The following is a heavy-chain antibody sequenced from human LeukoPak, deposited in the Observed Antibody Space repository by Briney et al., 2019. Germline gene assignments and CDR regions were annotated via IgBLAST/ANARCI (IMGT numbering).Heavy chain of an antibody. CDR3: AREAYGDYADQTFDY. V-gene: IGHV4-4*07. CDR2: IYTSGNT. J-gene: IGHJ4*02. Sequence: PSETLSLTCTVSGGSISSYYWSWIRQPAGKGREWTGRIYTSGNTNYNPSLKSRVTMSVDTSKNQFSLKLSSVTAADTAVYYCAREAYGDYADQTFDYWGQGTLVTVSS. D-gene: IGHD4-17*01. CDR1: GGSISSYY.